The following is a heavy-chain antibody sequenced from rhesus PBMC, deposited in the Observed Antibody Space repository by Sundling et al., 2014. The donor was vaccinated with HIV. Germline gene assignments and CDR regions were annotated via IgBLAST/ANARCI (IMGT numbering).Heavy chain of an antibody. CDR2: INSGGGST. Sequence: EVQLVETGGGLVQPGGSLKLSCAASGFTFSSYGMNWVRQAPGKGLEWVSAINSGGGSTYYADSVKGRLTISRDNSKNTLSLQMNSLRAEDTAVYYCAKKGDYSGLDSWGQGVVVTVSS. V-gene: IGHV3S42*01. J-gene: IGHJ6*01. CDR1: GFTFSSYG. CDR3: AKKGDYSGLDS. D-gene: IGHD3-34*01.